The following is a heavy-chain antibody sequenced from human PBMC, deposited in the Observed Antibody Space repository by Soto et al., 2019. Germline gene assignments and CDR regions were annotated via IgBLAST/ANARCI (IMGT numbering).Heavy chain of an antibody. Sequence: EVQLVESGGGLVQPGRSLRLSCAASGFTFDDYAMHWVRQAPGKGLEGVSGISWNSGSIGYADSVKGRFTISRDNAKNSLYLQMNSLRAEETALYYCAKALVIGGYGDTAPFDYWGQGTLVTVSS. CDR1: GFTFDDYA. J-gene: IGHJ4*02. CDR2: ISWNSGSI. D-gene: IGHD2-21*01. V-gene: IGHV3-9*01. CDR3: AKALVIGGYGDTAPFDY.